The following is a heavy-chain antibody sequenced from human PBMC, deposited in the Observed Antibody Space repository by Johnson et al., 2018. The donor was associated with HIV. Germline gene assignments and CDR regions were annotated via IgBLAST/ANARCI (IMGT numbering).Heavy chain of an antibody. V-gene: IGHV3-30*02. CDR3: ARRLPSITMLYAFDI. CDR2: IRFDGSSK. D-gene: IGHD3-10*02. CDR1: GFTFSSNG. J-gene: IGHJ3*02. Sequence: QVQLVESGGGVVQPGGSLRLSCVVSGFTFSSNGMHWVRQAPGKGLEWVAFIRFDGSSKYYGDSVKGRFSISRDNSKNTLYLQMNSLRAEDTAVYYCARRLPSITMLYAFDIWGQGTMVTVSS.